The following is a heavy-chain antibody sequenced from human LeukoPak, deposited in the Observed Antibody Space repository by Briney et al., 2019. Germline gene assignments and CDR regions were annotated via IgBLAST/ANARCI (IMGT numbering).Heavy chain of an antibody. CDR3: AKDISEGYNFDAFDI. CDR1: GITFSSCE. J-gene: IGHJ3*02. CDR2: ISWNSDRI. D-gene: IGHD5-24*01. V-gene: IGHV3-9*03. Sequence: PGGSLRLSCVASGITFSSCEMNWLRQAPGKGLEWVSGISWNSDRIGYADSVKGRFTISRDNAKNSLYLQMNSLRAEDMAFYYCAKDISEGYNFDAFDIWGHGTMVTVSS.